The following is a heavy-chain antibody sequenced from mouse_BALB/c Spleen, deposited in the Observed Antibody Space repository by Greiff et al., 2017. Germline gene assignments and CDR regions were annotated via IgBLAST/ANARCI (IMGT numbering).Heavy chain of an antibody. Sequence: DVQLQESGPGLVKPSQSLSLTCTVTGYSITSDYAWNWIRQFPGNKLEWMGYISYSGSTSYNPSLKSRISITRDTSKNQFFLQLNSVTTEDTATYYCARSVLLRYLFAYWGQGTLVTVSA. V-gene: IGHV3-2*02. CDR1: GYSITSDYA. D-gene: IGHD1-1*01. CDR3: ARSVLLRYLFAY. J-gene: IGHJ3*01. CDR2: ISYSGST.